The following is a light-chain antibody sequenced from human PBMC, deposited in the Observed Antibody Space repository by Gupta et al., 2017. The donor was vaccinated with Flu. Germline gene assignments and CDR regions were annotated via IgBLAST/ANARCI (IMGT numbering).Light chain of an antibody. CDR1: QSVSSD. CDR2: DAS. J-gene: IGKJ4*01. Sequence: PATLSVSPGERATLSCRASQSVSSDLAWYQQKPGQPPRLLIYDASTRAAGVPARFSGSGSGTEFTLTISSLQSEDFAVYYCQHDNNWPLTFGGGTKVEIK. CDR3: QHDNNWPLT. V-gene: IGKV3-15*01.